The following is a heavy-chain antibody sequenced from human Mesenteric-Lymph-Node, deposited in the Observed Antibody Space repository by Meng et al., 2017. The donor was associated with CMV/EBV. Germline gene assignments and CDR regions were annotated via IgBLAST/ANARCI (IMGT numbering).Heavy chain of an antibody. J-gene: IGHJ6*02. V-gene: IGHV4-59*01. CDR2: IYYSGST. Sequence: SETLSLTCTVSGGSISSYYWSWIRQPPGKGLEWIGYIYYSGSTNYNPSLKSRVTISVDTSKNQISLKLSSVTVADTAVDYCERDAGGTGTSGYYYYYGMDVWGQGTTVTVSS. CDR3: ERDAGGTGTSGYYYYYGMDV. CDR1: GGSISSYY. D-gene: IGHD1-7*01.